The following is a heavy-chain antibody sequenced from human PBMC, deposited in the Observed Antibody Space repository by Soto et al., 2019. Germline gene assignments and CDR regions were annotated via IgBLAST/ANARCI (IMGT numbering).Heavy chain of an antibody. Sequence: QVQLVQSGGEVKEPGASVRVSCKASGYTFTDYGFIWVRQAPGQGLEWMGWISAYNGDTKYAQKFQGRVTLTTDSSTNTAYMELRSLISDDAAVYYCARVPSYLPEDYWGQGTLVTVSS. CDR3: ARVPSYLPEDY. V-gene: IGHV1-18*01. CDR1: GYTFTDYG. CDR2: ISAYNGDT. D-gene: IGHD3-16*01. J-gene: IGHJ4*02.